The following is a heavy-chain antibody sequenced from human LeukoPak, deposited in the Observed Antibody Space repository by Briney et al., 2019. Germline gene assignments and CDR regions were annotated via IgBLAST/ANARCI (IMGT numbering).Heavy chain of an antibody. D-gene: IGHD3-22*01. CDR1: GGTFSSYA. Sequence: ASVKVSCKASGGTFSSYAISWVRQAPGQGLEWMGWISAYNGNTNYAQKLQGRVTMTTDTSTSTAYMELRSLRSDDTAVYYCARDDRAYYYDSSGYYYFFDIWGQGTMVTVSS. CDR3: ARDDRAYYYDSSGYYYFFDI. J-gene: IGHJ3*02. CDR2: ISAYNGNT. V-gene: IGHV1-18*01.